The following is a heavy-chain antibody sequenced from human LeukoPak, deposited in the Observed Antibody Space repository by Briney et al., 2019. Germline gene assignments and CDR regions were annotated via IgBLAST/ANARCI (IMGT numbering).Heavy chain of an antibody. CDR3: AREVRSYGSLGDWFDP. CDR1: GGSISSYY. Sequence: PSETLSLTCTVSGGSISSYYWSWIRQPAGKGLEWIGRIYTSGSTNYNPSLKSRVTMSVDTSKNQFSLKLSSVTAADTAVYYCAREVRSYGSLGDWFDPWGQGTLVTVSS. D-gene: IGHD1-26*01. J-gene: IGHJ5*02. V-gene: IGHV4-4*07. CDR2: IYTSGST.